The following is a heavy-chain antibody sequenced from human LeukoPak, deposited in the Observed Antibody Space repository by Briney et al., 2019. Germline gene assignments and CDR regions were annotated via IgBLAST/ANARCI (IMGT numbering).Heavy chain of an antibody. Sequence: GGSLRLSCAASGNYWMYWVRQAPGKGLVWVSHINSDGSWTSYADSVKGRFTISKDNAKNTVYLQMNCLRAEDTAVYYCVSFYETYWGRGTLVTVSS. V-gene: IGHV3-74*01. D-gene: IGHD2/OR15-2a*01. CDR3: VSFYETY. CDR2: INSDGSWT. J-gene: IGHJ4*02. CDR1: GNYW.